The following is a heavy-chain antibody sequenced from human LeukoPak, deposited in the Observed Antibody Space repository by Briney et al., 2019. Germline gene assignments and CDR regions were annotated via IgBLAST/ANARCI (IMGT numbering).Heavy chain of an antibody. J-gene: IGHJ2*01. CDR3: ARDTLDLLTYYCGGDCYQGYFDL. Sequence: PGGSLRLSCAASGFTFSSYSMNWVRQAPGKGLEWVSSISSSSSYIYYADSVKGRFTISRDNAKNSLYLQMNSLRAEDTAVYYCARDTLDLLTYYCGGDCYQGYFDLWGRGTLVTVSS. V-gene: IGHV3-21*01. CDR1: GFTFSSYS. CDR2: ISSSSSYI. D-gene: IGHD2-21*02.